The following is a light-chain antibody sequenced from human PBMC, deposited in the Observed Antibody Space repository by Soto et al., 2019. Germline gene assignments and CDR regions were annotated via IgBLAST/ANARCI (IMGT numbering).Light chain of an antibody. CDR1: QSIRSL. J-gene: IGKJ5*01. CDR3: QHYQTHST. V-gene: IGKV1-5*01. Sequence: IQMTQSPSTLASSFGDRVTITCRASQSIRSLLAWYQQKPGKAPKVLIYDASSLGSGVPSRFSGSGSGTVFPLTISSMTPDDFATYFCQHYQTHSTFGQGTRLEIK. CDR2: DAS.